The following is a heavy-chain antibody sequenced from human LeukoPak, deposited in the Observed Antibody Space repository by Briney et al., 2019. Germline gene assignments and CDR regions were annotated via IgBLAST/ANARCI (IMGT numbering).Heavy chain of an antibody. D-gene: IGHD6-6*01. V-gene: IGHV1-69*06. CDR3: AVGYSSSILTSYYYYYYMDV. J-gene: IGHJ6*03. Sequence: ASVKVSCKASGGTFSSYAISWVRQAPGQGLEWMGGIIPIFGTANYAQKFQGRVTITADKSTSTAYMELSSLRSEDTAVYYCAVGYSSSILTSYYYYYYMDVWGKGTTVTVSS. CDR1: GGTFSSYA. CDR2: IIPIFGTA.